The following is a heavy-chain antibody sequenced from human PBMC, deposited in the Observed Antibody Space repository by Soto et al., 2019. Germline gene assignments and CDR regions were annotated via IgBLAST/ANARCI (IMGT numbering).Heavy chain of an antibody. Sequence: QVQLVESGGGVVQPGRSMRLSCAASGFTFSSYGMRWVRQAPGKGLEWVAVIWFDGSNKYYAESVKGRFTISRDNSKNTLYLQMNSLRAEDTAVFYCARSRYGSGTYYFDSWGQGTLVTVSS. CDR2: IWFDGSNK. CDR3: ARSRYGSGTYYFDS. CDR1: GFTFSSYG. D-gene: IGHD3-10*01. J-gene: IGHJ4*02. V-gene: IGHV3-33*01.